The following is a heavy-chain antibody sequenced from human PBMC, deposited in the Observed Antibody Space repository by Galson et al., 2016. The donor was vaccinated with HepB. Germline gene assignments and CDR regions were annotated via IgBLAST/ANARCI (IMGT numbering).Heavy chain of an antibody. CDR2: VDPRDSYP. D-gene: IGHD1-1*01. J-gene: IGHJ6*02. CDR3: AGRQKGLATTCASSFHYYGMDV. Sequence: SGAEVKKPGESLTISCKGSGYSFIDYSIHWVRQMPGKGLEWLGRVDPRDSYPNYSPSFQGRVTLSIDNSVKTAYLQWVSLQASDPAIYYCAGRQKGLATTCASSFHYYGMDVWGQGTAVTVSS. CDR1: GYSFIDYS. V-gene: IGHV5-10-1*01.